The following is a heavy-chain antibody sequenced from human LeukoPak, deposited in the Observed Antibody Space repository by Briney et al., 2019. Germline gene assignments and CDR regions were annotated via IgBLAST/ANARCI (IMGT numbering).Heavy chain of an antibody. J-gene: IGHJ4*02. Sequence: SVKVSCKASGGTFSSYAISWVRQAPGQGLEWMGGIIPIFGTANYAQKFQGRVTITADESTSTAYMELSSLRSEDTAVYYCARESGILTSYYAYYFDYWGQGTLVTVSS. CDR3: ARESGILTSYYAYYFDY. CDR2: IIPIFGTA. V-gene: IGHV1-69*13. CDR1: GGTFSSYA. D-gene: IGHD3-9*01.